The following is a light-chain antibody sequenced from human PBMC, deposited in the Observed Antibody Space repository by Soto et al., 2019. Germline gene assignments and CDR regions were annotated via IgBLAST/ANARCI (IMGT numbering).Light chain of an antibody. CDR3: QQYNKWPLT. V-gene: IGKV3-15*01. CDR1: QSVSSK. CDR2: GVS. J-gene: IGKJ1*01. Sequence: EIVMTQSPATLSVSPGERATLSCRASQSVSSKLAWFQQKPGQAPSLLIYGVSTRATGVPVRFSGSGSGTEFTLTINSLQSEDFAVYYCQQYNKWPLTFGQGTKVDIK.